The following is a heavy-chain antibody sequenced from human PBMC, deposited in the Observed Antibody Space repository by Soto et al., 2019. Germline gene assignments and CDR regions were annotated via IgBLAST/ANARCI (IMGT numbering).Heavy chain of an antibody. Sequence: QVQLVHSGSEVKRPGSSVKVSCKTSGGIFKNFDIGWVRQSPGQGLEWMGEIIPLFNATNYAQKFRGRVTVTADESTRTAYMELTRLTYDATAVYFCAINAERNAQKFDFWGQGTLVTVSS. CDR1: GGIFKNFD. J-gene: IGHJ4*02. V-gene: IGHV1-69*01. D-gene: IGHD2-2*01. CDR3: AINAERNAQKFDF. CDR2: IIPLFNAT.